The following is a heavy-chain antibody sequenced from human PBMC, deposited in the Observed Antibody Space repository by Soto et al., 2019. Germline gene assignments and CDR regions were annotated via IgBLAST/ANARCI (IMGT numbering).Heavy chain of an antibody. D-gene: IGHD1-7*01. CDR1: GLTFSNYA. J-gene: IGHJ4*02. CDR2: TSGSSSTT. V-gene: IGHV3-23*01. CDR3: AKNQERELPRVIDF. Sequence: PGGSLRLSCATSGLTFSNYAMSWVRQAPGGGLEWVSSTSGSSSTTYYADSVRGRFTISRDRSKNTLYLQMRSLRAEDTALYYCAKNQERELPRVIDFWGQGTLVTVSS.